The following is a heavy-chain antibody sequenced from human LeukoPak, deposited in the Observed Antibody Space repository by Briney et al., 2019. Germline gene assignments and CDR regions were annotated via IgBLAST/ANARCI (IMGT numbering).Heavy chain of an antibody. CDR1: GYSISSGYY. CDR3: ARTVDYYGSGSYFAPYPTDSLYFDY. D-gene: IGHD3-10*01. Sequence: SETPSLTCTVSGYSISSGYYWGWIRQPPGKGLEWIGSTDHSGSTYYNPSLKSRVTISVDTSKNQFSLKLSSVTAADTAVYYCARTVDYYGSGSYFAPYPTDSLYFDYWGQGTLVTVSS. J-gene: IGHJ4*02. CDR2: TDHSGST. V-gene: IGHV4-38-2*02.